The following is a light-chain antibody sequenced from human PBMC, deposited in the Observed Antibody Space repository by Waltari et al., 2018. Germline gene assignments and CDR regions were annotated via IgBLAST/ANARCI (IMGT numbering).Light chain of an antibody. CDR3: QQGRSLPLT. V-gene: IGKV1-12*01. J-gene: IGKJ4*01. CDR1: QDINNW. CDR2: GAS. Sequence: DIQMPQSPSSVSASVGDRVTIACRASQDINNWLVWYQQKPGKAPKRLIYGASSLETGVPARFSGSGSGADFTLTITSLQPDDFATYYCQQGRSLPLTFGGGTRVDI.